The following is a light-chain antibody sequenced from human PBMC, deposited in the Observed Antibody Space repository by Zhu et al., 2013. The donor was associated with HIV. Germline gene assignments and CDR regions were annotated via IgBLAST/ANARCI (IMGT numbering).Light chain of an antibody. CDR2: EVD. J-gene: IGLJ1*01. Sequence: HSALTQPASVSGSPGQSITISCTGTTSDFGAYVSWYQHHPDKAPKLIIYEVDHRPSGVSDRFSGSKSGNTASLTISRLQAEDEADYYCSYYTATGTLVFGPGTQVTV. CDR1: TSDFGAY. V-gene: IGLV2-14*01. CDR3: SYYTATGTLV.